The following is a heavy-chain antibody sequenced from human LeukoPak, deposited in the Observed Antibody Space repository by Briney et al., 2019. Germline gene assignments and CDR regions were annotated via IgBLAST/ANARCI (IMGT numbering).Heavy chain of an antibody. J-gene: IGHJ6*03. D-gene: IGHD6-19*01. CDR3: AKKAVAGYYYYYMDV. V-gene: IGHV3-23*01. CDR1: GFTFRSYA. Sequence: GGSLRLSCAASGFTFRSYAMSWVRQAPGKGLEWVSGISGSGDNTYYADFVKGRFTISRDNSRNTLYLQMNSLRAEDTAIYYCAKKAVAGYYYYYMDVRGEGTTVTVSS. CDR2: ISGSGDNT.